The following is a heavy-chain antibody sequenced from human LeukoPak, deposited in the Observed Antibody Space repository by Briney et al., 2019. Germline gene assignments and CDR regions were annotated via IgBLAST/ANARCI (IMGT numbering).Heavy chain of an antibody. V-gene: IGHV4-4*02. Sequence: PSGTLSLTCAVSAGPISSNNWWGWVRQPPGKGLEWIGEIYHSGSPNYNPSLKSRVTISVDKSRNHFSLNLSSVTAADTAVYYCARVNINNWHSCDYWGQGTLVTVSS. J-gene: IGHJ4*02. CDR2: IYHSGSP. D-gene: IGHD1-1*01. CDR1: AGPISSNNW. CDR3: ARVNINNWHSCDY.